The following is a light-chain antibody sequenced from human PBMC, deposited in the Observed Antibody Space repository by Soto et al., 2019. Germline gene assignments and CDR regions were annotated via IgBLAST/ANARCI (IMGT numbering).Light chain of an antibody. Sequence: DIQMTQSPSTLSGSVGDRVTITCRASQTISSWLAWYQQKPGKAPKLLIYAASSLQSGVPSRFSGSGSGTDFTLTISSLQPEDFATYYCQQSYSTLEWTFGQGTEVDIK. V-gene: IGKV1-39*01. CDR2: AAS. CDR1: QTISSW. J-gene: IGKJ1*01. CDR3: QQSYSTLEWT.